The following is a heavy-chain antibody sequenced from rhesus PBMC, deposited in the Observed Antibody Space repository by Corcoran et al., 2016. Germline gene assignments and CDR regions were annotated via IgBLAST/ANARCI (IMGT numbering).Heavy chain of an antibody. Sequence: QVQLQESGPGLVKPSETLSLTCAVSGGSVSSNYWSWIRQSPGKGLEWIGRISGSGAGAAYNPYRKSRVTLSTETSKNQCSLRLTSVTAAGTALYFCATLVGVPWSLDVWGRGVLVTVSS. V-gene: IGHV4-173*01. CDR2: ISGSGAGA. J-gene: IGHJ5-2*02. CDR1: GGSVSSNY. D-gene: IGHD2-39*01. CDR3: ATLVGVPWSLDV.